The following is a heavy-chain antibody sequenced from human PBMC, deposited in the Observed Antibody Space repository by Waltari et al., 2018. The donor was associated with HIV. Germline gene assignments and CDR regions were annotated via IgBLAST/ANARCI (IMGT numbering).Heavy chain of an antibody. Sequence: EVEVVESGGRLAQPGGSLRISCMVSGFPLRSYSMNWVRQAPGKGLEWVSYISREGSRIHCGDSVRGRFTTSRDNARNSVFLQMNSLRADDTAVYYCVRPLYDSSGSLSSGEYWGQGTLVTVSS. CDR1: GFPLRSYS. CDR2: ISREGSRI. V-gene: IGHV3-48*04. J-gene: IGHJ4*02. CDR3: VRPLYDSSGSLSSGEY. D-gene: IGHD3-22*01.